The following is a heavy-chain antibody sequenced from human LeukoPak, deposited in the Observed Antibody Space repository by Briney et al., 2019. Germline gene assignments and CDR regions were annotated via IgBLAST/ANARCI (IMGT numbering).Heavy chain of an antibody. J-gene: IGHJ6*02. Sequence: ASVKVSCKASGYTFTSYGISWVRQAPGQGLEWMGWISAYNGNTNYAQKLQGRVTMTTDTSTSTAYMELRSLRSDDTAVCYCARDRLGYCSSTSCRNYYYYGMDVWGQGTTVTVSS. V-gene: IGHV1-18*01. CDR3: ARDRLGYCSSTSCRNYYYYGMDV. CDR1: GYTFTSYG. D-gene: IGHD2-2*01. CDR2: ISAYNGNT.